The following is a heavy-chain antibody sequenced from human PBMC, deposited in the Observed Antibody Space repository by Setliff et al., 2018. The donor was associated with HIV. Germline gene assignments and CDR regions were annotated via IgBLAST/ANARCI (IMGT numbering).Heavy chain of an antibody. CDR3: VRDETGDKWYFDS. D-gene: IGHD7-27*01. V-gene: IGHV1-69*06. Sequence: SVKVSCKASGDSFSTYSMNWVRRAPGQGLEWVGGIIPYYSTINYAQRFQGRATITADISTSTVYMELRSLRSDDTAVYYCVRDETGDKWYFDSWGQGTLVTVSS. J-gene: IGHJ4*02. CDR2: IIPYYSTI. CDR1: GDSFSTYS.